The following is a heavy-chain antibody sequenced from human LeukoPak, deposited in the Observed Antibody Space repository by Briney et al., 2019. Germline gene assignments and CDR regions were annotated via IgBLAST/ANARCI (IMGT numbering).Heavy chain of an antibody. D-gene: IGHD3-22*01. Sequence: GGSLRLSCAASGFTFSSYSMNWVRQAPGKGLEWVSSISGSGGSTYYTDSVKGRFIISRRNSKNMLYLQMNSLGAEDTALYYCAKDTSSEYSSLSWFDSWGQGTLVTVSS. CDR1: GFTFSSYS. J-gene: IGHJ5*01. CDR2: ISGSGGST. V-gene: IGHV3-23*01. CDR3: AKDTSSEYSSLSWFDS.